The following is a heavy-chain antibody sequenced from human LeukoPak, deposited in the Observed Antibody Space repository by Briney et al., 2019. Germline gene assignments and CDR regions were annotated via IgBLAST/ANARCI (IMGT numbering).Heavy chain of an antibody. D-gene: IGHD2-2*01. J-gene: IGHJ5*02. CDR3: ARVKSAAKPWFDP. CDR2: INHSGST. Sequence: SETLSLTCAVYGGTFSGYYWSWIRQPPGKGLEWIGEINHSGSTNYNPSLKSRVTISVDTSKNQFSLKLSPVTAADTAVYYCARVKSAAKPWFDPWGQGTLVTVSS. V-gene: IGHV4-34*01. CDR1: GGTFSGYY.